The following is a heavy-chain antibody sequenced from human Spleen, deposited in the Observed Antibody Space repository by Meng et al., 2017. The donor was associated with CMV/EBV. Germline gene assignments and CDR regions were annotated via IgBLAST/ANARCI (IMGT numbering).Heavy chain of an antibody. V-gene: IGHV3-23*01. J-gene: IGHJ6*02. CDR3: AKDTYSGSYDLPYYFGMDV. CDR1: GFTFSSYA. Sequence: GGSLRLSCAASGFTFSSYAMSWVRQAPGKGLEWVSAISGSGGSIGYADSVKGRFTISRDNAKNSLYLQMNSLRAEDTAVYYCAKDTYSGSYDLPYYFGMDVWGQGTTVTVSS. D-gene: IGHD1-26*01. CDR2: ISGSGGSI.